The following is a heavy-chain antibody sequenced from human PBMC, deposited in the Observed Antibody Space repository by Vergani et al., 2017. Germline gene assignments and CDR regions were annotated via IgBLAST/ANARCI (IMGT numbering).Heavy chain of an antibody. CDR2: ISGSGGST. CDR1: GFTFSSYA. V-gene: IGHV3-23*01. Sequence: EVQLLESGGGLVQPGGSLRLSCAASGFTFSSYAMSWVRQAPGKGLEWVSAISGSGGSTYYADSVKGRFTISRDNSKNTLYLQMNSLRAEDTAVYYCAIGVGVYYDSSGYYNWFDPWGQGTLVTVSS. CDR3: AIGVGVYYDSSGYYNWFDP. J-gene: IGHJ5*02. D-gene: IGHD3-22*01.